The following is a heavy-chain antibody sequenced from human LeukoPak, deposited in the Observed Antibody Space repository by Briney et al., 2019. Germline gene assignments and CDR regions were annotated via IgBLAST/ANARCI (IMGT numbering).Heavy chain of an antibody. CDR1: GGTFSNYA. Sequence: GASVKVSCKTSGGTFSNYAINWVRQAPGQGLEWMGGIIPIFSTTNYAQKFQGRVTITADESTSTAYMELSSLRSEDTAVYYCARAQRPVTTIHYYYYYYMDVWGKGTTVTISS. CDR2: IIPIFSTT. V-gene: IGHV1-69*13. D-gene: IGHD4-17*01. J-gene: IGHJ6*03. CDR3: ARAQRPVTTIHYYYYYYMDV.